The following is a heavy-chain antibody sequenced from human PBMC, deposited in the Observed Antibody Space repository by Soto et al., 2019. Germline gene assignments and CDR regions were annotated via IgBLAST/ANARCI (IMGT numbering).Heavy chain of an antibody. V-gene: IGHV4-31*03. Sequence: QVQLQKSGPGLVKPSQTLSLTCTVSGGSISSGGYYWSWIRQHPGKGLEWIGYIYYRGSTYYIPSAKSRVTISVDTSKNHSYLKLSSVTAADTAVYYCARVLKTTWGYDGMDVWCQGSTVTVSS. CDR1: GGSISSGGYY. D-gene: IGHD4-17*01. CDR3: ARVLKTTWGYDGMDV. J-gene: IGHJ6*02. CDR2: IYYRGST.